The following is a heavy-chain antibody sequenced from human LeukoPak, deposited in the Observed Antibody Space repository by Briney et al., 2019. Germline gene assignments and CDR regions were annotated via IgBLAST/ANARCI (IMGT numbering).Heavy chain of an antibody. J-gene: IGHJ4*02. CDR1: GYTFTGYY. CDR3: AAVSRGYSYGIDY. CDR2: INPNSGGT. Sequence: ASVKVSCKASGYTFTGYYMHWVRQAPGQGLEWMGWINPNSGGTNYAQKFQGRVTMTRDTSISTAYMELSRLRSDDTAVYYCAAVSRGYSYGIDYWGQGTLVTVS. V-gene: IGHV1-2*02. D-gene: IGHD5-18*01.